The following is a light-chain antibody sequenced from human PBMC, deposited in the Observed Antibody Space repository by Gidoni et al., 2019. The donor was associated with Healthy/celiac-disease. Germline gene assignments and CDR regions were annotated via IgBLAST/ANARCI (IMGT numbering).Light chain of an antibody. J-gene: IGLJ2*01. V-gene: IGLV2-8*01. CDR3: SSYAGSNNLV. Sequence: QSALPPPPSASGSPGQSVTISCTGTSSDVGGYNYVSWYQQHPGKAPKLMLYEVSKRPSGVPDRFSGSKSGNTASLTVSGLQAEDEADYYCSSYAGSNNLVFGGGTKLTVL. CDR1: SSDVGGYNY. CDR2: EVS.